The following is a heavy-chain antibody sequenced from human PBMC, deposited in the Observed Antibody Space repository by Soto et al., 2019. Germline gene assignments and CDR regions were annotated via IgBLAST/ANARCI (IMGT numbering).Heavy chain of an antibody. CDR1: GFFFSSYT. CDR2: FSATSENT. D-gene: IGHD6-19*01. V-gene: IGHV3-23*01. Sequence: EVQLLESGGGLVQPGGSLRLSCVGSGFFFSSYTMTWVRQAPGKGLEWVSSFSATSENTYYADSVRGRFTISRDNSKNTRFLQMNSLTAEDTAMYYCAKARDQQWVRLPFDYWGQGILGIGSS. J-gene: IGHJ4*02. CDR3: AKARDQQWVRLPFDY.